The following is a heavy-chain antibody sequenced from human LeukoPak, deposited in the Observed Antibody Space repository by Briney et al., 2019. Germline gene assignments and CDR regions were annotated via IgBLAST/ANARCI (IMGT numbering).Heavy chain of an antibody. Sequence: PSETLSLTCAVYGGSFSGYYWNWIRQPPGKGLEWIGEINHSGSTNYNPSLKSRVTISVDTSKNQFSLKLSSVTAADTAVYYCARRRTRGWLQLGRTWFDPWGQGTLVTVSS. CDR3: ARRRTRGWLQLGRTWFDP. V-gene: IGHV4-34*01. J-gene: IGHJ5*02. CDR2: INHSGST. CDR1: GGSFSGYY. D-gene: IGHD5-24*01.